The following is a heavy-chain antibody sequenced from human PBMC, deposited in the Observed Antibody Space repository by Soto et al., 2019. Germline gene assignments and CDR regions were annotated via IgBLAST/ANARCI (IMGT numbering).Heavy chain of an antibody. D-gene: IGHD3-10*01. Sequence: SKTLSLTCAVYGGSFSGYYWSWIRQPPGKGLEWIGEINHSGSTNYNPSLKSRVTISVDTSKNQFSLKLSSVTAADTAVYYCARGLECCGSGSYYNKWRYFQHWGQGTLVTVSS. V-gene: IGHV4-34*01. CDR1: GGSFSGYY. CDR3: ARGLECCGSGSYYNKWRYFQH. CDR2: INHSGST. J-gene: IGHJ1*01.